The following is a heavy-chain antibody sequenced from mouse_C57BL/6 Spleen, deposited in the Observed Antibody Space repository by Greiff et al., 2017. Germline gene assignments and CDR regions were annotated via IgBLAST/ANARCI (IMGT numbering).Heavy chain of an antibody. D-gene: IGHD2-12*01. J-gene: IGHJ2*01. CDR3: ARDRKASGLYSPDDY. V-gene: IGHV1-53*01. CDR2: INPSNGGP. Sequence: QVQLQQPGTELVKPGASVKLSCKASGYTFTSYWMHWVKQRPGQGLEWIGNINPSNGGPNYNETFKSKATLTVDKSSSTAYMQLSSLTSEDSAVYYCARDRKASGLYSPDDYWGQGTTLTVSS. CDR1: GYTFTSYW.